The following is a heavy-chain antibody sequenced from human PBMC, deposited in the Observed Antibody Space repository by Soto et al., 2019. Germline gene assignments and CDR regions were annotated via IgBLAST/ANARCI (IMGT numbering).Heavy chain of an antibody. V-gene: IGHV1-58*01. Sequence: QMQLVQSGPEVRKPGTSVKVSCKASGFTFSSSSVQWVRQARGQRLEWIGWIVVGSGDTNYAQKVQERVTITRGVSTTAAYMDLSSLRPEETAGYYCAADRLPYGMGVWGRGTTVTVSS. CDR2: IVVGSGDT. CDR1: GFTFSSSS. J-gene: IGHJ6*02. CDR3: AADRLPYGMGV.